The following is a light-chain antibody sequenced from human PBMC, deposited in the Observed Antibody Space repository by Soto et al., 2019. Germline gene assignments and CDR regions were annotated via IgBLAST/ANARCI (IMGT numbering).Light chain of an antibody. V-gene: IGKV3-20*01. Sequence: EIVLTQSPGTLSLSPGERATLSCRASQSVSSSYLAWYQQKPGQAPRLLVYGASSRATGIPDRFSGSGSGTDLTLTISRVEPEDFAVYYCQQYGSSGTFGQGTKVEIK. J-gene: IGKJ1*01. CDR1: QSVSSSY. CDR3: QQYGSSGT. CDR2: GAS.